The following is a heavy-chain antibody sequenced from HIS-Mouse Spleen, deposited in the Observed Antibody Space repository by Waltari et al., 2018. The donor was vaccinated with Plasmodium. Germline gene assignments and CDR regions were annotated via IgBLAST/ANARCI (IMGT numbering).Heavy chain of an antibody. J-gene: IGHJ6*02. Sequence: QITLKESGPTLVKPTQTLTLTCTFSGFSLSTSGVGVGWIRQPPGKALEWLEFIYWNDDKRYSPSLKSRLTITKEPSKNQVVLTSTNMDPVDTATYYCAHGIVEYCSGGSCYYYGMDVWGQGTTVTVSS. CDR3: AHGIVEYCSGGSCYYYGMDV. CDR2: IYWNDDK. CDR1: GFSLSTSGVG. V-gene: IGHV2-5*01. D-gene: IGHD2-15*01.